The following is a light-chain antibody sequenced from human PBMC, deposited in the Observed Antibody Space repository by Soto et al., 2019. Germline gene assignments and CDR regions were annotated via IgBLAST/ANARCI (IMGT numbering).Light chain of an antibody. V-gene: IGLV2-14*01. CDR3: SSYTSSSIVV. CDR2: DVS. CDR1: SSDVGGYNY. Sequence: QLVLTQPASVSGSPGQSITISCTGTSSDVGGYNYVSWYQQHLGKAPKLMIYDVSNRPSGVSNRFSGSKSGNTASLTISGLQAEDEADYYCSSYTSSSIVVFGGGTKLTVL. J-gene: IGLJ2*01.